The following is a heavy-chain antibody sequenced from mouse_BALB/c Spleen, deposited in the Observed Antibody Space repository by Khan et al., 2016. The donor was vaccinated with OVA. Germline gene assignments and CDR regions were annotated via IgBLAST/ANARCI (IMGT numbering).Heavy chain of an antibody. V-gene: IGHV9-1*02. CDR2: INTYTGEP. CDR3: ARICSDWDCED. J-gene: IGHJ1*01. Sequence: QIQFVQSGPELTKPGATVKISCKASGYTFTNYGMNWVKQAPGKGLEWIGWINTYTGEPTYADDFKGRVVFSLDNSASTAYLQISNLKNEDMTIFFGARICSDWDCEDWGEGTTGKVSS. CDR1: GYTFTNYG.